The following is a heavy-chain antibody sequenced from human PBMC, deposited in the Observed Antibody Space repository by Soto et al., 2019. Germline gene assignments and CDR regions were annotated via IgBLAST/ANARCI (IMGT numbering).Heavy chain of an antibody. D-gene: IGHD3-16*01. CDR1: GISFSSYT. V-gene: IGHV3-21*01. CDR3: ASPKGGAFDI. CDR2: ISSSSGYI. Sequence: EVQLVESGGGLVKPGGSLKLSCAASGISFSSYTMNWVRQAPGKGLEWVSAISSSSGYISYADSVKGRFTISRDNAKNSLYLQMNSLRAEDTAVYYCASPKGGAFDIWGQGTMVTVSS. J-gene: IGHJ3*02.